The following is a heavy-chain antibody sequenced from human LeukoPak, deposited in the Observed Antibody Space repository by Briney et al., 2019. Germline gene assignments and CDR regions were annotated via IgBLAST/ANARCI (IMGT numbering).Heavy chain of an antibody. J-gene: IGHJ4*02. CDR3: ASRGSSTSCYDY. V-gene: IGHV1-69*05. CDR2: IIPIFGTA. Sequence: SVKVSCKASGGTFSSYAISWVRQAPGQGLEWMGGIIPIFGTANYAQKFQGRVTITTDESTSTAYMELSSLRSEDTAVYYCASRGSSTSCYDYWGQGTLVTVSS. D-gene: IGHD2-2*01. CDR1: GGTFSSYA.